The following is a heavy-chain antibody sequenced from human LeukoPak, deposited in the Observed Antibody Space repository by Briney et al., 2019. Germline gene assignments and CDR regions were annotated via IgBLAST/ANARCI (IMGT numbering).Heavy chain of an antibody. CDR1: GYTLTELS. Sequence: ASVKVSCKVSGYTLTELSMHWVRQAPGKGLEWMGGFDPEDGETIYAQKFQGRVTMTEDTSTDTAYMELSSLRSEDAAVYYCATSVVVVVASDAFDIWGQGTMVTVSS. CDR2: FDPEDGET. CDR3: ATSVVVVVASDAFDI. V-gene: IGHV1-24*01. D-gene: IGHD2-15*01. J-gene: IGHJ3*02.